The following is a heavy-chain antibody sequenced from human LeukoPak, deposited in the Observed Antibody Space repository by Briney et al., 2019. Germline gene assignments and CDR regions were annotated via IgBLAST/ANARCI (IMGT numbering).Heavy chain of an antibody. D-gene: IGHD4/OR15-4a*01. J-gene: IGHJ4*02. CDR1: GFTFSSYG. CDR3: AKVPKPVLPLNYYFDY. Sequence: GGSLRLSCAASGFTFSSYGIHWVRQAPGKGLEWVAVISYDGSNKYYADSVKGRFTISRDNSKNTLYLQMNSLRAEDTAVYYCAKVPKPVLPLNYYFDYWGQGTLVTVSS. V-gene: IGHV3-30*18. CDR2: ISYDGSNK.